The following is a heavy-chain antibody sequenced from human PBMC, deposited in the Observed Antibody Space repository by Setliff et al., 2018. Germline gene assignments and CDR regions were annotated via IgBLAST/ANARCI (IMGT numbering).Heavy chain of an antibody. D-gene: IGHD6-19*01. CDR3: ASWGVQWLARNYGMDV. CDR1: GFTFSDYY. J-gene: IGHJ6*02. V-gene: IGHV3-11*04. Sequence: PGGSLRLSCAASGFTFSDYYMSWIRQAPGKGLEWVSYISSSGSTIYYADSVKGRFTISRDNAKNSLYLQMNSLRAEDTAVYYCASWGVQWLARNYGMDVWGQGTTVTVSS. CDR2: ISSSGSTI.